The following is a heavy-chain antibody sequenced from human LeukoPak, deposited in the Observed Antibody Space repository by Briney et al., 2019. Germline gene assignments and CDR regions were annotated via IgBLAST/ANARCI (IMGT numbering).Heavy chain of an antibody. D-gene: IGHD4-17*01. CDR2: ISSSGSTI. V-gene: IGHV3-11*01. CDR1: GFPFSYYY. J-gene: IGHJ4*02. Sequence: GGSLRLSCAASGFPFSYYYMSWIRQAPGKGLEGVSYISSSGSTIYYADSVKGRFTISRDNAKNSLYLQMNSLRAEDTAVYYCARTYGPGLPVDYWGQGTLVTVSS. CDR3: ARTYGPGLPVDY.